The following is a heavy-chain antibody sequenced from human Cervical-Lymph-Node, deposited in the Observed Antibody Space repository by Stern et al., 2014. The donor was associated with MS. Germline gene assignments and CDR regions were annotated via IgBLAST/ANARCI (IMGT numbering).Heavy chain of an antibody. J-gene: IGHJ6*02. V-gene: IGHV1-69*01. CDR3: ARVVGGGGGSSFLYYFYGMDV. D-gene: IGHD3-16*01. CDR2: IIPIFGTA. Sequence: VQLVQSGAEVKKPGSSVKVSCKASGGTFSSYAISWVLQAPGQGLEWMGGIIPIFGTANYAQMFQGRVTITADESTSTAYMDMSSRRSEHPGVYYCARVVGGGGGSSFLYYFYGMDVWGQGTTVTVSS. CDR1: GGTFSSYA.